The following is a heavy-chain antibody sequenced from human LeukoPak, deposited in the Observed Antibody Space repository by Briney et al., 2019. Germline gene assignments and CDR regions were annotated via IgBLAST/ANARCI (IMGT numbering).Heavy chain of an antibody. V-gene: IGHV4-4*02. CDR1: GGSISSSNW. CDR2: IYHSGST. J-gene: IGHJ2*01. Sequence: ASETLSLTCAVSGGSISSSNWWSWVRQPPGKGLEWIGEIYHSGSTNYNPSLKSRVTISVDKSKNQFSLKLSSVTAADTAVYYCARIDPYYYDSSGYSPGYFDLWGRGTLVTVSS. D-gene: IGHD3-22*01. CDR3: ARIDPYYYDSSGYSPGYFDL.